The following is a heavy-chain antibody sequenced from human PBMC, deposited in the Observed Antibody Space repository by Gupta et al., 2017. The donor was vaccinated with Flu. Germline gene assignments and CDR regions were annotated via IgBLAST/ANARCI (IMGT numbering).Heavy chain of an antibody. D-gene: IGHD4-17*01. CDR3: ARDNFYGDRQYNWFDP. V-gene: IGHV1-46*01. CDR1: GYTFTSYY. J-gene: IGHJ5*02. Sequence: QVQLVQSGAEVKKPGASVKFSCKASGYTFTSYYMHWVRQAPGQGLEWMGIINPSGGSTSYAQKFQGRVTMTRDTSTSTVYMELSSLRSEDTAVYYCARDNFYGDRQYNWFDPWGQGTLVTVSS. CDR2: INPSGGST.